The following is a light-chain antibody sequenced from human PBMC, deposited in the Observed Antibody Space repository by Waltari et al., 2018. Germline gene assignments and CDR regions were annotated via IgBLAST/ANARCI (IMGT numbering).Light chain of an antibody. CDR1: QSISTN. CDR3: QHYDKWLRYS. CDR2: GAS. Sequence: IVMTQSPATLSVSPGERATLSCRASQSISTNLAGFQEKPGQPPGLLIHGASTRATGVPARFSGSGSGTYFTLVISSLRSEDFAVYYCQHYDKWLRYSFGQGTKVEIK. J-gene: IGKJ2*01. V-gene: IGKV3-15*01.